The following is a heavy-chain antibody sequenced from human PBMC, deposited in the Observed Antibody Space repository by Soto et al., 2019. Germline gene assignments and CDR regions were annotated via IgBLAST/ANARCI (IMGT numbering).Heavy chain of an antibody. CDR2: ISYDGSNK. Sequence: GGSLRLSCAASGFTFSSYGMHWVRQAPGKGLEWVAVISYDGSNKYYADSVKGRFTISRDNSKNTLYLQMNSLRAEDTAVYYCAKSHSLGIAYYYMDVWGKGTTVTVSS. CDR3: AKSHSLGIAYYYMDV. V-gene: IGHV3-30*18. CDR1: GFTFSSYG. D-gene: IGHD2-21*01. J-gene: IGHJ6*03.